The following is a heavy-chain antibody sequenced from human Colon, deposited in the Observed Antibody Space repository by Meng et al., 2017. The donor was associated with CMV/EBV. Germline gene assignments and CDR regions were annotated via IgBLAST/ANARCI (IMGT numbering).Heavy chain of an antibody. J-gene: IGHJ3*01. D-gene: IGHD6-6*01. CDR2: IVTTGSAV. CDR1: GFTFSSYG. V-gene: IGHV3-21*01. Sequence: GESLKISCAASGFTFSSYGMNWVRQAPGRGLEWVASIVTTGSAVYYADSVKGRFTISRDNAKNSLYLQMSSLRSEDTAVYYCVRDVLGYSSSSVALDLWGQGTMVTVSS. CDR3: VRDVLGYSSSSVALDL.